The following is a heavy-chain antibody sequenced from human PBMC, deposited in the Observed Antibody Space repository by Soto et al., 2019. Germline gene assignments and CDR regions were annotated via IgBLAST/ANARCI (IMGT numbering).Heavy chain of an antibody. D-gene: IGHD2-2*01. CDR3: ARPGFVVVPANDAFDI. CDR2: ISYDGSNK. CDR1: GFTFSSYA. Sequence: GGSLRLSCAASGFTFSSYAMHWVRQAPGKGLEWVAVISYDGSNKYYADSVKGRFTISRDNSKNTLYLQMNSLRAEDTAVYYCARPGFVVVPANDAFDIWGQGTMVTVSS. J-gene: IGHJ3*02. V-gene: IGHV3-30-3*01.